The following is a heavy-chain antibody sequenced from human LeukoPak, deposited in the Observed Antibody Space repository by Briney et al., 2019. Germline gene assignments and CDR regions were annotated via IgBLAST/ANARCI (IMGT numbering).Heavy chain of an antibody. CDR3: ARLISTSSSRFSDY. J-gene: IGHJ4*02. Sequence: GGSLRLACAASGFTFSSYAMSWVRQAPGKGLEWVSAISISGENTYYADSVKGRFTISRDTSRNTLYLQTHSLRAEDTAVYYCARLISTSSSRFSDYWGQGTLVTVSS. D-gene: IGHD6-6*01. CDR1: GFTFSSYA. CDR2: ISISGENT. V-gene: IGHV3-23*01.